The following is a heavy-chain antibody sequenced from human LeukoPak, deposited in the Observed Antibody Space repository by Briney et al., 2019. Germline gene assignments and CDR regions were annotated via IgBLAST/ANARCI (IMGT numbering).Heavy chain of an antibody. CDR2: INHRGST. CDR3: ARLYIGGYSRSTKYSWFDP. CDR1: GGSFSSYY. V-gene: IGHV4-34*01. D-gene: IGHD6-6*01. Sequence: SETLSLTCAVYGGSFSSYYWSWIRQPPGKGLEWIGEINHRGSTNYNPSIKSRVTISVDTSKNQFSLNLTSVTAPDTAVYCCARLYIGGYSRSTKYSWFDPWGQGTLVTVSS. J-gene: IGHJ5*02.